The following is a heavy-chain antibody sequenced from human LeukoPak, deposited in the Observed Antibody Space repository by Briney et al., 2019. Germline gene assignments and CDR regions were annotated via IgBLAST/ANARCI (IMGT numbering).Heavy chain of an antibody. V-gene: IGHV4-39*01. J-gene: IGHJ4*02. CDR2: IYYSGST. D-gene: IGHD2-2*01. Sequence: SETLSLTCTVSGGSISSSSYYWGWIRQPPGKGLEWIGSIYYSGSTYYNPSLKSRVTISVDTSKNQFSLKLSSVTAADMAVYYCAVDSQLPKLFYWGQGTLVTVSS. CDR1: GGSISSSSYY. CDR3: AVDSQLPKLFY.